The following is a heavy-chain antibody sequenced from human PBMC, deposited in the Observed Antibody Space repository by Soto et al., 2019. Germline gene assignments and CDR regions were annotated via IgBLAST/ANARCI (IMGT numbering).Heavy chain of an antibody. CDR3: ARVGGVAARTFDY. J-gene: IGHJ4*02. Sequence: SETLSLTCTVSGGSISPFYWSWVRQPPGKGLEWVGYLYYSDNTNYNPSLKSRVTISVDASKNQVSLRLTSVTAADTAVYYCARVGGVAARTFDYWGQGTVVTVSS. V-gene: IGHV4-59*01. CDR2: LYYSDNT. D-gene: IGHD3-16*01. CDR1: GGSISPFY.